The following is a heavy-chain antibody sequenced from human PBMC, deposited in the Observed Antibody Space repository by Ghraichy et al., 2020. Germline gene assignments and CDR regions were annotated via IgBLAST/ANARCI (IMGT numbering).Heavy chain of an antibody. J-gene: IGHJ4*02. D-gene: IGHD6-6*01. CDR3: AKTKTPYSSSSSPDY. CDR2: ISGSGGST. CDR1: GFTFSSYA. V-gene: IGHV3-23*01. Sequence: PCAASGFTFSSYAMSWVRQAPGKGLEWVSAISGSGGSTYYADSVKGRFTISRDNSKNTLYLQMNSLRAEDTAVYYCAKTKTPYSSSSSPDYWGQGTLVTVSS.